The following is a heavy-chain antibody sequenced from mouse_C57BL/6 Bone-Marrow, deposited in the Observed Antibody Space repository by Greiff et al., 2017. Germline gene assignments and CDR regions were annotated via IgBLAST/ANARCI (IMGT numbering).Heavy chain of an antibody. J-gene: IGHJ2*01. D-gene: IGHD2-1*01. Sequence: EVQLQQSGPVLVKPGASVKMSCKASGYTFTDYYMNGVKKSHGKSLEWIGVINPYNGGTSYNQKFKGKATLTVDKSASTAYMELNSLTSEDSAVYYCARGYGNYDFDYWGQGTTLTVSS. CDR2: INPYNGGT. V-gene: IGHV1-19*01. CDR3: ARGYGNYDFDY. CDR1: GYTFTDYY.